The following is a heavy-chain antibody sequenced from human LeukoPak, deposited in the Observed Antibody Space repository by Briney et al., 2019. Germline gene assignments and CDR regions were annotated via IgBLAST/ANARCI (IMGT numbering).Heavy chain of an antibody. CDR1: GGSFSGYY. CDR3: ARGRGGGYNLNY. CDR2: INRSGST. Sequence: PSETLSLTCAVYGGSFSGYYWSWIRQPPGKGLEWIGEINRSGSTNYNPSLESRVTISVDTSKNNSLFKLSSVTAADTAVYYCARGRGGGYNLNYWGQGTLVTVSS. V-gene: IGHV4-34*01. D-gene: IGHD5-24*01. J-gene: IGHJ4*02.